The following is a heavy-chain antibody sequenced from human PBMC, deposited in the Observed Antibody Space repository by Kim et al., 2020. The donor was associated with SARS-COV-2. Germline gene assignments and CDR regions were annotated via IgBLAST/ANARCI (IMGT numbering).Heavy chain of an antibody. D-gene: IGHD3-10*01. CDR3: ARHRDRSGRYFSFED. Sequence: SETLSLTCSVSGGSMTFYYLSWLRQAPGKRLEWIGFIFHDGTTEYIPSLRSRLSLSVDTSKTQFYLRLKSVTATDTAIYYCARHRDRSGRYFSFEDWGQGTLVTVSS. CDR1: GGSMTFYY. J-gene: IGHJ4*02. CDR2: IFHDGTT. V-gene: IGHV4-59*08.